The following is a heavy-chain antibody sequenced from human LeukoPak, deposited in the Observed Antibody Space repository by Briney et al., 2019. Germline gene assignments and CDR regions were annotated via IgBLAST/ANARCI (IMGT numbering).Heavy chain of an antibody. J-gene: IGHJ5*02. D-gene: IGHD6-25*01. CDR1: GFSFSAYN. CDR3: ATGGAPGS. CDR2: IASGSTYT. Sequence: GGSLRLSCAASGFSFSAYNMNWVRQAPGKGLEWVSSIASGSTYTYYGDSVKGRFSISGDNTKNSLYLQMDSLRVEDTAVYFCATGGAPGSWGQGTLVTVSS. V-gene: IGHV3-21*01.